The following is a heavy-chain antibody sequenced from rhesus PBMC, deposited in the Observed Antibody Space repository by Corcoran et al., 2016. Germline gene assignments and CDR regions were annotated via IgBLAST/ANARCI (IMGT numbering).Heavy chain of an antibody. CDR1: GGSISGYD. D-gene: IGHD6-25*01. J-gene: IGHJ4*01. CDR3: ARRQGGSWVDY. V-gene: IGHV4-165*02. Sequence: QVQLQESGPGLVKPSETLSLTCAVSGGSISGYDWNWFRQPPGKGLGGIGYIGGSSGGTSYTPSHKSRVTISTATSKNQFSLKLSSVTAADTAVYYCARRQGGSWVDYWGQGVLVTVSS. CDR2: IGGSSGGT.